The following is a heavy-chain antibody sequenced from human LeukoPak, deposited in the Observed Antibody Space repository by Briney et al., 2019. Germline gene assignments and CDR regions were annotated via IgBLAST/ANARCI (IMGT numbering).Heavy chain of an antibody. J-gene: IGHJ3*02. CDR3: ARGLLLWFADDAFDI. V-gene: IGHV3-30*04. Sequence: GRSLRLSCAASGFTFSSYAMHWVRQAPGKGLEWVAVISYDGSNKYYADSVKGRFTISRDNSKNTLYLQMNSLRAEDTAVYHCARGLLLWFADDAFDIWGQGTMVTVSS. CDR1: GFTFSSYA. D-gene: IGHD3-10*01. CDR2: ISYDGSNK.